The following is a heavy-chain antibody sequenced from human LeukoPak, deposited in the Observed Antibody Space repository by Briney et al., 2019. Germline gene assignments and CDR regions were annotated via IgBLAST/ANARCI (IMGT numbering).Heavy chain of an antibody. V-gene: IGHV4-4*07. CDR1: GGSISSYY. Sequence: SETLSLTCTVSGGSISSYYWSWIRQPAGKGLEWIGRIQNSGTTNYNPSLKSRVTMSVDTSKNQLSLKLRSVTAADTAVYYCARDRVGGTIRPHYGMDVWGQGTTVTVSS. J-gene: IGHJ6*02. D-gene: IGHD1-26*01. CDR3: ARDRVGGTIRPHYGMDV. CDR2: IQNSGTT.